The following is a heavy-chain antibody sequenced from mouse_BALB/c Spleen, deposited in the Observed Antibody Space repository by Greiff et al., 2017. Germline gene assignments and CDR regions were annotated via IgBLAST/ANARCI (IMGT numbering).Heavy chain of an antibody. CDR1: GFSLTGYG. J-gene: IGHJ4*01. CDR2: IWGDGST. V-gene: IGHV2-6-7*01. CDR3: ARDRDGYDYAMDY. D-gene: IGHD2-2*01. Sequence: VQVVESGPGLVAPSQSLSITCTVSGFSLTGYGVNWVRQPPGKGLEWLGMIWGDGSTDYNSALKSRLSISKDNSKSQVFLKMNSLQTDDTARYYCARDRDGYDYAMDYWGQGTSVTVSS.